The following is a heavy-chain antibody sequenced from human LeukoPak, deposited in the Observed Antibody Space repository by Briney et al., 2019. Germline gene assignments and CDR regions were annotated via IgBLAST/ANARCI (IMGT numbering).Heavy chain of an antibody. CDR2: VSVDGDTK. CDR1: GFTFDDFP. J-gene: IGHJ4*02. CDR3: AKDIIGYAPL. Sequence: PGGSLRLSCAASGFTFDDFPMHWVRQQPGKGLEWVSLVSVDGDTKYYADSVRGRSTISRDNSKNSLYLQMNSLRIEDTAFYYCAKDIIGYAPLWGQGTLVTVSS. V-gene: IGHV3-43*01. D-gene: IGHD2-8*01.